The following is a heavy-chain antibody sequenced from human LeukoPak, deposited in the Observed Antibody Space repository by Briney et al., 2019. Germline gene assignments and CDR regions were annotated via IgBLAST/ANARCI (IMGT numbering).Heavy chain of an antibody. V-gene: IGHV3-7*03. CDR2: ISNGGGAT. CDR3: TRENYVPDS. CDR1: GFSFSSYW. D-gene: IGHD3-10*02. J-gene: IGHJ5*02. Sequence: GGSLRLSCAASGFSFSSYWMTWVRQAPGKGLEWVASISNGGGATFYGDSVRGRFTVSRDDAKNSLFLQMNGLRSDDTAVYYCTRENYVPDSWGQGTLVTVSS.